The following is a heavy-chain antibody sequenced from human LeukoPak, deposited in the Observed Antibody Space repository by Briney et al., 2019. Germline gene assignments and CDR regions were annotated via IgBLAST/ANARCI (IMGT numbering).Heavy chain of an antibody. Sequence: SETLSLTCTVSGGSISSGDYYWSWIRQPPGKGLEWIGYIYYSGSTYYNPSLKSRVTISVDTSKNQFSLKLSSVTAADTAVYYCARQRYSSSWYNCWGQGTLVTVSS. J-gene: IGHJ4*02. CDR3: ARQRYSSSWYNC. D-gene: IGHD6-13*01. CDR2: IYYSGST. V-gene: IGHV4-30-4*02. CDR1: GGSISSGDYY.